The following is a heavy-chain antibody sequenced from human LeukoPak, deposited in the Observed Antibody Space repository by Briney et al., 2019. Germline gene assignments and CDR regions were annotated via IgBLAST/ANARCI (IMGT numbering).Heavy chain of an antibody. CDR3: ARVRSRDQRLVPRVYFDY. CDR2: INHSGST. V-gene: IGHV4-34*01. J-gene: IGHJ4*02. CDR1: GGSFSGYY. D-gene: IGHD6-13*01. Sequence: PSETLSLTCAVYGGSFSGYYWSWIRQPPGKGLEWIGEINHSGSTNYNPSLKSRVTISVDTSKNQFSLKLSSVTAADTAVYYCARVRSRDQRLVPRVYFDYWGQGTLVTVSS.